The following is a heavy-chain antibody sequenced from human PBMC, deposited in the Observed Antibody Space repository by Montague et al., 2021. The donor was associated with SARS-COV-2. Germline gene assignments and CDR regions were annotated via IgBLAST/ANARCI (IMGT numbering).Heavy chain of an antibody. CDR1: GGALNSGPYY. CDR2: IHYSGYT. Sequence: SETLSLTCAVSGGALNSGPYYWGWIRQPPGKGLEWLASIHYSGYTYNHPSLRSRVTISVDTSNDQFSLKMNSVTAADTAVYFCARLYGSSFDYWGQGTLVTVSS. D-gene: IGHD4-17*01. CDR3: ARLYGSSFDY. J-gene: IGHJ4*02. V-gene: IGHV4-39*01.